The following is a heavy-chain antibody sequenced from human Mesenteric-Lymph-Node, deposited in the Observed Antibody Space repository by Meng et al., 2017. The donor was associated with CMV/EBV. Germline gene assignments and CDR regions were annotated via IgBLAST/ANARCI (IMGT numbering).Heavy chain of an antibody. J-gene: IGHJ4*02. CDR3: VRPVLESWYFDY. Sequence: GESLKISCAASGFTFSSYWMSWVRQAPGKGLEWVANIKQDGSEKYYVDSVKGRFTISRDNAKNSLYLQMNSLRAEDTAVYYCVRPVLESWYFDYWGQGTLVTVSS. V-gene: IGHV3-7*01. CDR1: GFTFSSYW. D-gene: IGHD3-3*01. CDR2: IKQDGSEK.